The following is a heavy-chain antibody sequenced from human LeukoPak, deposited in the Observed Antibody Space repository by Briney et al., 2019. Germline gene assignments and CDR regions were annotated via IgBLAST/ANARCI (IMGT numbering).Heavy chain of an antibody. V-gene: IGHV3-23*01. CDR1: GFIFSTYA. D-gene: IGHD1-1*01. J-gene: IGHJ5*02. CDR3: AKDWNPSPNWFGP. Sequence: PGGSLRLSCAASGFIFSTYAMNWVRQARGKGLEWISGVSNSGVSTNYAASVKGRFTISRDNSKNMLYLQMNGLRAEDTAVYYCAKDWNPSPNWFGPWGQGTLVIVSS. CDR2: VSNSGVST.